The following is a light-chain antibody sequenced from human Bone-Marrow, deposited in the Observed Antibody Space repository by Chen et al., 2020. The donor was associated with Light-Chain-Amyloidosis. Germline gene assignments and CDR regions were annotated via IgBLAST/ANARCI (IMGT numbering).Light chain of an antibody. CDR2: RDT. CDR1: DLPTKY. V-gene: IGLV3-25*03. Sequence: SYELTQPPSVSVSPGQTARLTCSGDDLPTKYAYWYQQKPGQAPVLVIHRDTGRPSGISERFSGASSGTTATLTISGGQAEDEADYHCQSADSSGTYEVIFGGGTKLTVL. CDR3: QSADSSGTYEVI. J-gene: IGLJ2*01.